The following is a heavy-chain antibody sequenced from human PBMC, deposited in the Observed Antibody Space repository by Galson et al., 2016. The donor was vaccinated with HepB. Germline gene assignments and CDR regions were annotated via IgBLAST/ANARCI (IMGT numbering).Heavy chain of an antibody. CDR1: GFTFYDYA. Sequence: SLRLSCAASGFTFYDYAMHWVRQAPGKGLEWVSGISWNSGSIGYADSVKGRFTISRDNAKNSLYLQMNSLRAEDTALYYCGKGAGYGSGWVDYWGQGTLVTVSS. D-gene: IGHD6-19*01. V-gene: IGHV3-9*01. CDR3: GKGAGYGSGWVDY. CDR2: ISWNSGSI. J-gene: IGHJ4*02.